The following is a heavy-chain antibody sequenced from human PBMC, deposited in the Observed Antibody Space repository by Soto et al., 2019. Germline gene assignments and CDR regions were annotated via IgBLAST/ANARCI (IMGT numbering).Heavy chain of an antibody. V-gene: IGHV4-59*12. CDR1: GGSITSYH. D-gene: IGHD3-22*01. CDR2: TDHTGNT. CDR3: ASGGMIAYD. J-gene: IGHJ4*02. Sequence: PSETLSLTCVVSGGSITSYHWSWIRQFPGKGLEWTAYTDHTGNTNYNPSLKSRVTISVDTSKNQFSLKLTSMTAADTAVYYCASGGMIAYDWGQGTLVTVSS.